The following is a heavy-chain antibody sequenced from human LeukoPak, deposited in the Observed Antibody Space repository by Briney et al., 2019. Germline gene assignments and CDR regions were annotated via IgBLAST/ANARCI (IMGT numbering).Heavy chain of an antibody. CDR3: TKVLDYCDGGTCYNSGMDS. CDR1: GFTFNLYS. Sequence: PGGSLRLPCLASGFTFNLYSMHRVRQAPGKGLEFVSVISSDGVYTYYAYSVKGRFTISRDNSKNTVYLQMSSLGADDTAVYYCTKVLDYCDGGTCYNSGMDSWGQGTLVTVSS. CDR2: ISSDGVYT. V-gene: IGHV3-64D*08. D-gene: IGHD2-15*01. J-gene: IGHJ4*02.